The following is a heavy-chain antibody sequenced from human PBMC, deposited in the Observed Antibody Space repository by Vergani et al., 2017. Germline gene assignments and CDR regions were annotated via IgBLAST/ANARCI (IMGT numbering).Heavy chain of an antibody. J-gene: IGHJ4*02. Sequence: QVQLVQSGAEVKKPGSSVKVSCKASGGTFSSYAISWVRQAPGQGLEWMGGIIPIFGTANYAQKFQGRVTITAEESTSTAYMELSSLRSEETAVYYCARGRLKTHCSSTRCSCCDYFDDWGQGTLVTVSS. V-gene: IGHV1-69*01. CDR2: IIPIFGTA. D-gene: IGHD2-2*01. CDR1: GGTFSSYA. CDR3: ARGRLKTHCSSTRCSCCDYFDD.